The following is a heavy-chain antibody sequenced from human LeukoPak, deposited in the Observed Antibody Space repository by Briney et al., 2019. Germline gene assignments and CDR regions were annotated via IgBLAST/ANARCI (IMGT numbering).Heavy chain of an antibody. CDR1: GFTFRSYG. Sequence: GGSLRLSCAASGFTFRSYGMHWVRQAPGKGLEWVAFIRYDGNNKYYADSVKGRSTIFRDNSRNTLYLQMNSLRTEDTAVYYCARSPGGVNNWFDPWGQGTLVTVSS. CDR3: ARSPGGVNNWFDP. V-gene: IGHV3-30*02. D-gene: IGHD2-8*01. CDR2: IRYDGNNK. J-gene: IGHJ5*02.